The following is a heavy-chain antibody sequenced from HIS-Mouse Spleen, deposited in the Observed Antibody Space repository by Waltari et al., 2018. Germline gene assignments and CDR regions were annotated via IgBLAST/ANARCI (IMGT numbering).Heavy chain of an antibody. Sequence: QVQLQESGPGLVKPSETLSLTCTVSGGSISSYYWSWIRQPPGKGLEWIGYIYYSGSTNYNPSLKSRVTISVDTSKNQFSLKLSSVTAADTAVYYCAKDGGMGDYYYYGMDVWGQGTTVTVSS. CDR1: GGSISSYY. D-gene: IGHD3-16*01. CDR3: AKDGGMGDYYYYGMDV. V-gene: IGHV4-59*12. J-gene: IGHJ6*02. CDR2: IYYSGST.